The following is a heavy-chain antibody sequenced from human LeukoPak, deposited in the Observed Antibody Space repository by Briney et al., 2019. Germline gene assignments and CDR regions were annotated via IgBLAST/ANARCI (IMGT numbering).Heavy chain of an antibody. CDR2: INAGNGST. J-gene: IGHJ4*02. CDR1: GYTFTSYA. Sequence: ASVKVSCKASGYTFTSYAMHWVRQAPGQRLEWMGWINAGNGSTKYSQKFQGRVTMTKDTSTNTVYMHLSSLSSDDTAVYYCARAYYESSAYRHAVYFDYWGQGTLVTVSS. V-gene: IGHV1-3*01. D-gene: IGHD3-22*01. CDR3: ARAYYESSAYRHAVYFDY.